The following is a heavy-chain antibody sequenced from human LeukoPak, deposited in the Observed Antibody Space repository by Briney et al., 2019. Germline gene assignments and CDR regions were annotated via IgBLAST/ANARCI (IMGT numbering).Heavy chain of an antibody. J-gene: IGHJ6*03. Sequence: GGSLRLSCAASGFTFSSYGMSWVRQAPGKGLEWVSAIRGSGDRTHYADSVKGRFTISRDNSKNTLYLQMNSLRAEDTAVYYCAKDSKIVGATFRSYHYMDVWGKGTAVTVSS. D-gene: IGHD1-26*01. CDR3: AKDSKIVGATFRSYHYMDV. CDR1: GFTFSSYG. V-gene: IGHV3-23*01. CDR2: IRGSGDRT.